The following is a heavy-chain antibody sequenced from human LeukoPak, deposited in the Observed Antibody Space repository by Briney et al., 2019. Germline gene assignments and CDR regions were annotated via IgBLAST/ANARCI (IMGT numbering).Heavy chain of an antibody. Sequence: SQTLSLTCTVSGGSISSGGYYWSWIRQHPGKGLEWIGYIYYSGSTYYNPSLKSRVTISVDTSKNQFSLKLSSVAAADTAVYYCARVSLRVVDYWGQGTLVTVSS. D-gene: IGHD3-3*01. J-gene: IGHJ4*02. CDR3: ARVSLRVVDY. CDR2: IYYSGST. V-gene: IGHV4-31*03. CDR1: GGSISSGGYY.